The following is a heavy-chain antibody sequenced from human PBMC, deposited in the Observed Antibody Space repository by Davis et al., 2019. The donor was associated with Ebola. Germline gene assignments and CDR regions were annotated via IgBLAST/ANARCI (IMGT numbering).Heavy chain of an antibody. CDR1: GFTFSNYW. Sequence: PGGSLRLSCAASGFTFSNYWMNWVRQSPGKGLEWVANIRQDGSERYYVDSVKGRFTIARDNAKNALVLQMDGLRAEDTALYYCARGSWQPGVDYWGQGTLVTVSS. J-gene: IGHJ4*02. D-gene: IGHD3-10*01. CDR2: IRQDGSER. V-gene: IGHV3-7*01. CDR3: ARGSWQPGVDY.